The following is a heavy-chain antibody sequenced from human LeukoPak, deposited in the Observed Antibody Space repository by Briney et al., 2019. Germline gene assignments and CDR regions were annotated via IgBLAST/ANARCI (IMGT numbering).Heavy chain of an antibody. CDR1: GFTFSSYS. V-gene: IGHV3-21*04. CDR3: AKGRPYYYGSGSDPASDY. Sequence: GGSLRLSCVVSGFTFSSYSMNWVRQAPGKGLEYVSSISESGTYKYYADSVKGRFTISRDNAKNSLFLQMNSLRVEDTAVYYCAKGRPYYYGSGSDPASDYWGQGTLVTVSS. D-gene: IGHD3-10*01. CDR2: ISESGTYK. J-gene: IGHJ4*02.